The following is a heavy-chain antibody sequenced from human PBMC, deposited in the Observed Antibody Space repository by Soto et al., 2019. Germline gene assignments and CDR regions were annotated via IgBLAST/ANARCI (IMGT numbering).Heavy chain of an antibody. Sequence: XESLMISCTGSGYSFTSYWIGWVRQMPGKGLEWMGIIYPGDSDTRYSPSFQGQVTISADKSISTAYLQWSSLKASDTAMYYCARPTYYDILTGFDAFDIWGQGTMVTVSS. CDR3: ARPTYYDILTGFDAFDI. V-gene: IGHV5-51*01. J-gene: IGHJ3*02. CDR1: GYSFTSYW. D-gene: IGHD3-9*01. CDR2: IYPGDSDT.